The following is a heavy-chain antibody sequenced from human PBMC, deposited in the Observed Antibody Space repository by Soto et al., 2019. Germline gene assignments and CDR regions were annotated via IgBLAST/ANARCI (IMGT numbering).Heavy chain of an antibody. CDR2: INPNSGGT. J-gene: IGHJ6*02. Sequence: GASVKVSCKASGYTFTDYYMHWVRQAPGQGLEWMGWINPNSGGTNYAQKFQGRVTMTRDTSISTAYMELSRLRSDDTAVYYCARQPELRGSYYYYYDMDVWGQGTTVTVSS. CDR3: ARQPELRGSYYYYYDMDV. D-gene: IGHD1-7*01. V-gene: IGHV1-2*02. CDR1: GYTFTDYY.